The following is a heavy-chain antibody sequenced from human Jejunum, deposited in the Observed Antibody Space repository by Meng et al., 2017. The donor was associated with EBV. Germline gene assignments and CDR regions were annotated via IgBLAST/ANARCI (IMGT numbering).Heavy chain of an antibody. CDR2: IYHGGGT. CDR1: GGSISDSDW. D-gene: IGHD3-3*01. J-gene: IGHJ4*02. CDR3: ASNGYYALEY. V-gene: IGHV4-4*02. Sequence: QLQEAGTRREMPSWTPSLTCVVSGGSISDSDWWSWVRQPPGKGLEWLGEIYHGGGTNYNPSLESRVTISVDKSKNQFSLKLSSVTVADTAVYYCASNGYYALEYWGPGILVTVSS.